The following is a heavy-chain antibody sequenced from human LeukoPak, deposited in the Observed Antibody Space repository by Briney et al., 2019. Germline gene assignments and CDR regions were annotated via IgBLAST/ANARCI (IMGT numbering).Heavy chain of an antibody. CDR1: GFTFSSYA. CDR3: AKYRVVYYYYMDV. Sequence: PGGSLRLSCAASGFTFSSYAMSWVRQAPGKGLEWVSAISGSGGSTYYADSVKGRFTISRGNSKNTLYLQMNSLRAEDTAVYYCAKYRVVYYYYMDVWGKGTTVTVSS. J-gene: IGHJ6*03. V-gene: IGHV3-23*01. CDR2: ISGSGGST. D-gene: IGHD2-15*01.